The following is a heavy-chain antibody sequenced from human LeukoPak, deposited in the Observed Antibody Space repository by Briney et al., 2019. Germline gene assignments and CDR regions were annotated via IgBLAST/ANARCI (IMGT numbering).Heavy chain of an antibody. CDR2: IYYSGST. CDR1: GGSISSYY. Sequence: SETLSLTCTVSGGSISSYYWSWIRQPPGKGLEWIGYIYYSGSTNYNPSLKSRVTISVDTSKNQFFLKMSSVTAADTAVYYCAREVGTTGWFDPWGKGTLVTVSS. V-gene: IGHV4-59*01. D-gene: IGHD1-1*01. J-gene: IGHJ5*02. CDR3: AREVGTTGWFDP.